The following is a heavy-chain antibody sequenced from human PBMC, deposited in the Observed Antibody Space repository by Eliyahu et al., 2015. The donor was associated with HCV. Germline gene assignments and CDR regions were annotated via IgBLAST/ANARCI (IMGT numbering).Heavy chain of an antibody. D-gene: IGHD6-19*01. CDR1: XFTVXANS. CDR3: ATQGAGTTYYFDY. J-gene: IGHJ4*02. Sequence: ILCGGSLXXSCAASXFTVXANSMTGVXQAPGKGLEWVXVIYSGGSTYYADSVKXRFTISRDNSKNTLYLQMNSLRAEDTAVYYCATQGAGTTYYFDYWGQGTLVTVSS. CDR2: IYSGGST. V-gene: IGHV3-53*01.